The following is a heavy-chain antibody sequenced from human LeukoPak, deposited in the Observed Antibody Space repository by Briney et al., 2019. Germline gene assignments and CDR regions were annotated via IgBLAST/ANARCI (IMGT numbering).Heavy chain of an antibody. Sequence: ASVKVSCKAPGYTFTGYYMHWVRQAPGQGLEWMGWINPNSGGSNYAQKFQDRVTMTRDTSISTAYMELSRLTSDDTAVYYCARDQGDTSLVEYYFDYWGQGTLVTVSS. CDR2: INPNSGGS. D-gene: IGHD5-18*01. J-gene: IGHJ4*02. CDR3: ARDQGDTSLVEYYFDY. CDR1: GYTFTGYY. V-gene: IGHV1-2*02.